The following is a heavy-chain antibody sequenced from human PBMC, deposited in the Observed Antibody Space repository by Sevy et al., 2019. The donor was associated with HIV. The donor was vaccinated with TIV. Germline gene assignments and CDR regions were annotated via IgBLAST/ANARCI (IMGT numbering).Heavy chain of an antibody. V-gene: IGHV3-33*01. CDR1: GFTFSTYG. D-gene: IGHD4-17*01. CDR3: ARDLEFYDYGDYGPAFMPDY. Sequence: GGSLRLSCAASGFTFSTYGMHWVRQAPGKGLEWVAVIWFDGSNTYYAYSVKGRFTISRDIAKNTLYLQMNSLRAEDTAVYYCARDLEFYDYGDYGPAFMPDYWGQGTLVTVSS. J-gene: IGHJ4*02. CDR2: IWFDGSNT.